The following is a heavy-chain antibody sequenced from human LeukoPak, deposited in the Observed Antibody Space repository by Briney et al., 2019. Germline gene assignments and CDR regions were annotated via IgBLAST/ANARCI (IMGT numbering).Heavy chain of an antibody. CDR3: ARSTVVKALYYYYYMDV. CDR1: GGSISSSSYY. J-gene: IGHJ6*03. CDR2: IYYSGST. D-gene: IGHD4-23*01. V-gene: IGHV4-39*07. Sequence: SETLSLTCTASGGSISSSSYYWGWIRQPPGKGLEWIGSIYYSGSTYYNPSLKSRVTISVDTSKNQFSLKLSSVTAADTAVYYCARSTVVKALYYYYYMDVWGKGITVTVSS.